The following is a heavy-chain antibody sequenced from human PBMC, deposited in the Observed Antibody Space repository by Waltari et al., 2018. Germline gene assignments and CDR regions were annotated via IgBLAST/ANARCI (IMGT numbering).Heavy chain of an antibody. CDR3: AGAVTTSGYYGMDV. Sequence: EVQLVESGGGLIQPGGSLRLSCAASGFTVSSNYMSWVRQAPGKGRGWVSGIYSGGSTYYADSVKGRFTISRDNSKNTLYLQMNSLRAEDTAVYYCAGAVTTSGYYGMDVWGQGTTVTVSS. CDR1: GFTVSSNY. V-gene: IGHV3-53*01. J-gene: IGHJ6*02. CDR2: IYSGGST. D-gene: IGHD4-17*01.